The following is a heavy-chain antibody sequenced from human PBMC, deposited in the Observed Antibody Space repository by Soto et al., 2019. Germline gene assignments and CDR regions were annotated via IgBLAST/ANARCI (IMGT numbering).Heavy chain of an antibody. D-gene: IGHD6-13*01. CDR1: GYSFNSYW. CDR2: IFPSGSDT. Sequence: GESLKISCRGSGYSFNSYWIGRVRQMPGKGLEWMGIIFPSGSDTRYSPSFRGQVTISADRSINTAYLQWNSLKASDSAIYYCARRVGSSWRYFDYWGQGTLVTVSS. J-gene: IGHJ4*02. CDR3: ARRVGSSWRYFDY. V-gene: IGHV5-51*01.